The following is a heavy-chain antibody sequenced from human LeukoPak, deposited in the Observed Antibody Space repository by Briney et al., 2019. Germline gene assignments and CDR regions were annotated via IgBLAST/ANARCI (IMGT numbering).Heavy chain of an antibody. V-gene: IGHV1-18*01. CDR2: ISGYNGHT. CDR3: ARDSPTIFGVVVGNYMDV. J-gene: IGHJ6*03. Sequence: GASVKVSCKTSGYSFSDYGFGWVRQAPVQGLEWMGWISGYNGHTKNAQKFQGRVTMTTDTSTTTAYMELRSLRSDDTAVYYCARDSPTIFGVVVGNYMDVWGRGTTVTVSS. D-gene: IGHD3-3*01. CDR1: GYSFSDYG.